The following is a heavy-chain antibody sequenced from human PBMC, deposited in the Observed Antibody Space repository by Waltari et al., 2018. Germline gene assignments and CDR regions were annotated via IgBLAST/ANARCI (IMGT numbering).Heavy chain of an antibody. Sequence: EVQLVESGGGLVKPGGSLRLSCAASGFTFSSYSMNWVRQAPGKGLEWVSIISRTGSYPHYADSVKGRVTISRDNAKNSLYLQMNSLRAEDTAVYYCARGGWGFYLDDWGQGTLVT. CDR2: ISRTGSYP. V-gene: IGHV3-21*01. CDR3: ARGGWGFYLDD. D-gene: IGHD7-27*01. J-gene: IGHJ4*02. CDR1: GFTFSSYS.